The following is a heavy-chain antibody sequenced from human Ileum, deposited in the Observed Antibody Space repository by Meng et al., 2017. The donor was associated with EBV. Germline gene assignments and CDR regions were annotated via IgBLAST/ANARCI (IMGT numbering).Heavy chain of an antibody. J-gene: IGHJ4*02. CDR1: GDPVSSTNM. CDR2: LYNSGRT. D-gene: IGHD2-8*01. Sequence: QGQLRGSAAALVQHSDALSLNCAIYGDPVSSTNMWGLIRQPLGKGLEWIGYLYNSGRTSYKQSLKSRVTMSVDTSKNQFSLNLSTVTAVDTAVYYCARNVTGTSAYDDWGQGTLVTVSS. V-gene: IGHV4-28*01. CDR3: ARNVTGTSAYDD.